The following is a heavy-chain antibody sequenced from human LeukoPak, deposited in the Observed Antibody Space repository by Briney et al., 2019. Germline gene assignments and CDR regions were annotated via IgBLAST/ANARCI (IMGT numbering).Heavy chain of an antibody. CDR2: IIPIFGTA. V-gene: IGHV1-69*06. D-gene: IGHD3-10*01. CDR1: GYTLTELS. J-gene: IGHJ4*02. CDR3: ARDRTTMIRGIYPGDY. Sequence: SVKVSCKVSGYTLTELSMHWVRQAPGQGLEWMGGIIPIFGTANYAQKFQGRVTITADKSTSTAYMELSSLRSEDTAVYYCARDRTTMIRGIYPGDYWGQGTLVTVSS.